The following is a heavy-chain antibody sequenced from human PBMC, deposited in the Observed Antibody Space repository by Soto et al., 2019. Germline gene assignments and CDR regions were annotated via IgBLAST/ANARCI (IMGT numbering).Heavy chain of an antibody. CDR2: IYYSGST. D-gene: IGHD3-10*01. CDR1: GGSISSYY. CDR3: ARGSYGAGSDH. J-gene: IGHJ4*02. V-gene: IGHV4-59*01. Sequence: SETLSLTCTVSGGSISSYYWSWIRQPPGKGLEWIGYIYYSGSTNYNPSLKSRVTISVDTSKNQFSLKLSSVTAADTAVYYCARGSYGAGSDHWGQGILVTVSS.